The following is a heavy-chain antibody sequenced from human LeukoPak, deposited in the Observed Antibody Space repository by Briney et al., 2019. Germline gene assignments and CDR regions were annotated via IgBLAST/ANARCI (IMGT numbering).Heavy chain of an antibody. D-gene: IGHD2-2*01. CDR3: AKGYCSSTSCSFDY. CDR1: GFTFSSHA. J-gene: IGHJ4*02. CDR2: ISGSGGST. V-gene: IGHV3-23*01. Sequence: PGGSLRLSCAASGFTFSSHAMSWVRQAPGKGLEWVSAISGSGGSTYYADSVKGRFTISRDNSKNTLYLQMNSLRAEDTAVYYCAKGYCSSTSCSFDYWGQGTLVTVSS.